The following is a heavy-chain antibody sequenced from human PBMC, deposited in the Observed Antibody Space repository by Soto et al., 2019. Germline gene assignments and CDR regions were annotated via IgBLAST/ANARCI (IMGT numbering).Heavy chain of an antibody. CDR3: ARALRLYDNDDYTHYYYYHGMDV. D-gene: IGHD4-17*01. CDR1: GFTFSRYD. V-gene: IGHV3-13*05. J-gene: IGHJ6*02. Sequence: EVQVVESGGGLVQPGGSLRLSCASSGFTFSRYDMQWVHQATGKGLEWVSAIGTAGDPYYSGSVKGRFTISRENAKNSLYLQMNRLRAGDTAVYYCARALRLYDNDDYTHYYYYHGMDVWGQGTTVTVSS. CDR2: IGTAGDP.